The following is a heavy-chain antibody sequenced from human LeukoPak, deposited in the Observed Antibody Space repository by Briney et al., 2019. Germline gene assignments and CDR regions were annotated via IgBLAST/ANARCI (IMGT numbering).Heavy chain of an antibody. V-gene: IGHV4-59*02. CDR3: ASRPADTTWYGVFDY. CDR2: IFNTGNT. Sequence: SETLSLTCSVSGGSVNSHYWSWIRQPPGKRLEWIGYIFNTGNTNYNPSLASRVTMSVDTSRAQFFLRLSPVTAADTAIYYCASRPADTTWYGVFDYWSQGTLVTVSS. J-gene: IGHJ4*02. D-gene: IGHD3-10*01. CDR1: GGSVNSHY.